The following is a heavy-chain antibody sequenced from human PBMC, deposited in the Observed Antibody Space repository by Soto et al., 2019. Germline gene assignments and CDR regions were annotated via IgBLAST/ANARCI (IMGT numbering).Heavy chain of an antibody. CDR1: GGSISRYY. CDR3: ARSSGFYTGSFYY. CDR2: IYHTGAT. J-gene: IGHJ4*02. D-gene: IGHD3-3*01. Sequence: QVQLQESGPGLVKPSETRSLTCTVFGGSISRYYWSWIRQSPGKGLEWIAYIYHTGATNYNPSLKSRVAISVDMSKNQVSLKLTSVRPADTAVYYCARSSGFYTGSFYYWGQGTLVTVSS. V-gene: IGHV4-59*01.